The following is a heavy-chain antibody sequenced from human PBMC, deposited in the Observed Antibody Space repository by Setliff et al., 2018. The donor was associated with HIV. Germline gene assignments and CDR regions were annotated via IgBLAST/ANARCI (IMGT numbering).Heavy chain of an antibody. D-gene: IGHD1-20*01. J-gene: IGHJ6*02. V-gene: IGHV4-38-2*02. CDR3: ARHDASYYKWNDEVIWNHYGLDV. CDR1: GYSISSGYY. Sequence: SETLSLTCTVSGYSISSGYYWGWTRQPPGKGLGWIGSIYYSGDTKYNPSLTSRVIISVDTSKNQFSVKLNSVTAADTAVYYCARHDASYYKWNDEVIWNHYGLDVWGQGTTVTVSS. CDR2: IYYSGDT.